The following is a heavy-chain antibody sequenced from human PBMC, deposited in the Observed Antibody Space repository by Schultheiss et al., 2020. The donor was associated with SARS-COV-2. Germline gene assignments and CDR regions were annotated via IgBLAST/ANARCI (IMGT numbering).Heavy chain of an antibody. J-gene: IGHJ4*02. CDR3: AKGRTPITMIVVVITYFDY. V-gene: IGHV3-23*01. D-gene: IGHD3-22*01. Sequence: GESLKISCAASGFTFSSYAMSWVRQAPGKGLEWVSAISGSGGSSYYADSVKGRFTISRDNSKNTLYLQMNSLRAEDTAVYYCAKGRTPITMIVVVITYFDYWGQGTLVTVSS. CDR1: GFTFSSYA. CDR2: ISGSGGSS.